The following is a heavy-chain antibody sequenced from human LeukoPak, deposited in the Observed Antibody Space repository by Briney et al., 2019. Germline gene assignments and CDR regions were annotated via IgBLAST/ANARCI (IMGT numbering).Heavy chain of an antibody. CDR3: ARRGNYADY. J-gene: IGHJ4*02. V-gene: IGHV3-48*03. D-gene: IGHD1-7*01. Sequence: GGSLRLSCAVSGFTFSSYEMNWVRQAPGKGLEWVSYISTSGSTIHHADSVQGRFTIARDNAKNSLYLQMDSLRVEDTAVYYCARRGNYADYWGQGTLVTVSS. CDR1: GFTFSSYE. CDR2: ISTSGSTI.